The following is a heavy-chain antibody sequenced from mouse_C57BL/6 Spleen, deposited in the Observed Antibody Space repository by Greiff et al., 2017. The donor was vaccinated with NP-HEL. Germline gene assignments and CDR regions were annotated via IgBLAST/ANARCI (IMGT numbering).Heavy chain of an antibody. V-gene: IGHV2-9-1*01. J-gene: IGHJ4*01. CDR2: IWTGGGT. CDR3: ARNSPVVATDYAMDY. CDR1: GFSLTSYA. Sequence: VKLVESGPGLVAPSQSLSITCTVSGFSLTSYAISWVRQPPGKGLEWLGVIWTGGGTNYNSALKSRLSISKDNSKSQVFLKMNSLHTDHTARYYCARNSPVVATDYAMDYWGQGTSVTVSS. D-gene: IGHD1-1*01.